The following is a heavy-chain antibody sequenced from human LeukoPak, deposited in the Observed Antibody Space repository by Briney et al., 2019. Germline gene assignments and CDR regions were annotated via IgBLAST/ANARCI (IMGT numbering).Heavy chain of an antibody. CDR3: AKDPGYSSGWPVFDY. V-gene: IGHV3-23*01. CDR1: GFTFSSYA. D-gene: IGHD6-19*01. Sequence: GGSLRLPCAASGFTFSSYAMSWVRQAPGKGLEWVSAISGSGGSTYYADSVKGRFTISRDNSKNTLYLQMNSLRAEDTAVYYCAKDPGYSSGWPVFDYWGQGTLVTVSS. J-gene: IGHJ4*02. CDR2: ISGSGGST.